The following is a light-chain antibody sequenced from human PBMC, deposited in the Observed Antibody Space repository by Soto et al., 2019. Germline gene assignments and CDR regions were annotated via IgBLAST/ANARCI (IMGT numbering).Light chain of an antibody. J-gene: IGKJ3*01. Sequence: DIQLTQSPSSLSASVGDRVTITCRASQGIDIYLAWYQKKPGKVPKLLIYAASTLQSGAPSRFSRSRSGADFTRNISSLPPEGVETYYCQKYNSTPFTFGPGTKVYI. CDR2: AAS. V-gene: IGKV1-27*01. CDR1: QGIDIY. CDR3: QKYNSTPFT.